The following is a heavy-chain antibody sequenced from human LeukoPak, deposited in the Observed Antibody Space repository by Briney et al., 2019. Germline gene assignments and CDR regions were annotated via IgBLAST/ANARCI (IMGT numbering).Heavy chain of an antibody. V-gene: IGHV3-23*01. Sequence: GGSLRLSCAASGFTFSSYAMSWVRQAPGKGLEWVSAISGSGGRTYYADSVKGRFTISRDNSKNTLYLQMNSLRAEDTAVYYCAKGPYYDSSGYYRYWGQGTLVTVSS. CDR2: ISGSGGRT. J-gene: IGHJ4*02. D-gene: IGHD3-22*01. CDR3: AKGPYYDSSGYYRY. CDR1: GFTFSSYA.